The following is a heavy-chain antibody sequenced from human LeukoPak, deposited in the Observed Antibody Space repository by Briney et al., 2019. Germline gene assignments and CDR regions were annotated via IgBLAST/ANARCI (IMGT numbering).Heavy chain of an antibody. J-gene: IGHJ4*02. V-gene: IGHV1-2*02. D-gene: IGHD6-13*01. CDR1: GYTFTGYY. CDR2: INPNSGGT. CDR3: ARGKYALAAAGNELFY. Sequence: ASVKVSCKASGYTFTGYYMHWVRQAPGQGLEWMGWINPNSGGTNYAQKFQGKVTMTRDTSISTAYMELSRLRSDDTAVYYCARGKYALAAAGNELFYWGQGTLVTVSS.